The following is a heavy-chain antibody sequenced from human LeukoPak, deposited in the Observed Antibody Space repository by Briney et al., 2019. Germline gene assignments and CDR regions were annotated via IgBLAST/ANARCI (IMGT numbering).Heavy chain of an antibody. CDR2: IVVGSGNT. CDR3: AADPDTAMEAGGTL. D-gene: IGHD5-18*01. CDR1: GFTFTSSA. J-gene: IGHJ4*02. V-gene: IGHV1-58*02. Sequence: SVKVSFKASGFTFTSSAMQWVRQARGQRLEWIGWIVVGSGNTNYAQKFQERVTITRDMSTSTAYMELSSLRSEDTAVYYCAADPDTAMEAGGTLWGQGTLVTVSS.